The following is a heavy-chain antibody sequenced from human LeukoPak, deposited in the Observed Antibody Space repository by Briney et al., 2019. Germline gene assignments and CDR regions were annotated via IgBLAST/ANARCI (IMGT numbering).Heavy chain of an antibody. CDR3: AKVEGYSSSWYNFGGDYYYYMDV. CDR1: GFTFSSYG. V-gene: IGHV3-30*02. D-gene: IGHD6-13*01. J-gene: IGHJ6*03. Sequence: GGSLRLSCAASGFTFSSYGMHWVRQAPGKGLEWVAFIRYDGSNKYYADSVKGRYTISRDNSKNTLYLQMNSLRAEDTAVYYCAKVEGYSSSWYNFGGDYYYYMDVWGKGTTVTISS. CDR2: IRYDGSNK.